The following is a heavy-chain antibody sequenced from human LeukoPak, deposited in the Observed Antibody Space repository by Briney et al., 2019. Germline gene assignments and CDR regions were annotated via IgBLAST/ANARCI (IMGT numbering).Heavy chain of an antibody. J-gene: IGHJ6*03. CDR2: IHTSGRT. Sequence: PSETLSLTCTVSGGSISMGSYFWSWIQQPAWKGLEWIGRIHTSGRTNYNPSLKSRVTISVDTSKNQFSLKLSSVTAADTAVYYCARGGSCWNYYYYCMDVWGKGTTVTISS. CDR1: GGSISMGSYF. V-gene: IGHV4-61*02. D-gene: IGHD6-19*01. CDR3: ARGGSCWNYYYYCMDV.